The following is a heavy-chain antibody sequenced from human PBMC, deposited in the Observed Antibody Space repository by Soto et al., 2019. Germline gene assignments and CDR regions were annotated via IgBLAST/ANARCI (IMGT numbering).Heavy chain of an antibody. CDR3: ARTPQDCGDYGDH. CDR1: GGTFSSYT. J-gene: IGHJ4*02. D-gene: IGHD4-17*01. CDR2: IIPILGIA. V-gene: IGHV1-69*02. Sequence: QVQLVQSGAEVKKPGSSVKVSCKASGGTFSSYTISWVRQAPGQGLEWMGRIIPILGIANYAQKFQGRVTIPEDKSTSTASMALSSLRTEDTAVYYCARTPQDCGDYGDHWGQGTRVTVSS.